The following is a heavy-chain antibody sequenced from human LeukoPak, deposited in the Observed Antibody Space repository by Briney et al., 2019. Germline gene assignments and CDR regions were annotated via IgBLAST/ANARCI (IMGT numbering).Heavy chain of an antibody. D-gene: IGHD2-2*01. CDR2: ISSSSSYI. CDR1: GFTFSSYS. CDR3: ASDQPIVVVPARLMDV. Sequence: PGGSLRLSCAASGFTFSSYSMNWVRQAPGKGLEWVSSISSSSSYIYYADSVKGRFTTSRDNAKNTLYLQMNSLRAEDTAVYYCASDQPIVVVPARLMDVWGKGTTVTVSS. V-gene: IGHV3-21*01. J-gene: IGHJ6*04.